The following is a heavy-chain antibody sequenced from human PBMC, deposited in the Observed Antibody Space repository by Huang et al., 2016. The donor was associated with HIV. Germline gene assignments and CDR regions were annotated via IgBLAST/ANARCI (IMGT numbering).Heavy chain of an antibody. CDR3: ARHFSYYDSSGYTPWDAFDI. J-gene: IGHJ3*02. CDR1: GGSITSSSYY. Sequence: QLQLQGSGPGLVKPSETLSLTCTVSGGSITSSSYYWGWIRQPPGKGLEWVGSISYSGSTDSNPSLKSRVTVSVDTSKNQFSLKLSSVTAADTAVYYCARHFSYYDSSGYTPWDAFDIWGQGTMVTVSS. D-gene: IGHD3-22*01. V-gene: IGHV4-39*01. CDR2: ISYSGST.